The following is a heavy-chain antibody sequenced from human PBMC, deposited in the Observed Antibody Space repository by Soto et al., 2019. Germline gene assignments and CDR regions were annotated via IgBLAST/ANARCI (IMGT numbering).Heavy chain of an antibody. CDR3: ARAPYSTSWFGSPGTAAHGVEIDY. Sequence: GASVKVSCKASGYTLISYGISWVRQAPGQGLEWMGWISTYNVNTNYAQKFQGRVTMATDTSTSTAHMELRSLRPDDTAVYYCARAPYSTSWFGSPGTAAHGVEIDYCGQVPQVTVSP. CDR1: GYTLISYG. CDR2: ISTYNVNT. J-gene: IGHJ4*02. V-gene: IGHV1-18*01. D-gene: IGHD3-10*01.